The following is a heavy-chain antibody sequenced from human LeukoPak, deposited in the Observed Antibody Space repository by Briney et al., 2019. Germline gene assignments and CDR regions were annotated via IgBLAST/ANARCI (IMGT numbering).Heavy chain of an antibody. D-gene: IGHD3-22*01. CDR1: GFTFSSYA. Sequence: GGSLRLSCAASGFTFSSYAMHWVRQAPGKGLEWVAVISYDGSNKYYADSVKGRFTISRDNSKNTLYLQMNSLRAEDTAVYYCARAPGVHYYDSSGYYTAYWGQGTLVTVSS. CDR3: ARAPGVHYYDSSGYYTAY. CDR2: ISYDGSNK. J-gene: IGHJ4*02. V-gene: IGHV3-30-3*01.